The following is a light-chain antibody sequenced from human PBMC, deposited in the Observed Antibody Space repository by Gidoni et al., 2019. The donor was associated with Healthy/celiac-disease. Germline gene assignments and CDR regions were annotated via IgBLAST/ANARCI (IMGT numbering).Light chain of an antibody. CDR1: QSVSSY. V-gene: IGKV3-11*01. J-gene: IGKJ4*01. Sequence: EIVLTQSPDTLSLSPGERATLSCRASQSVSSYLACYQQKPGQAPRLLSYDAFNRSTGIPARFLGSGSGTDFTLTISSLEPDDSAVYYCQQRSNWPLTFGGGTKVEIK. CDR2: DAF. CDR3: QQRSNWPLT.